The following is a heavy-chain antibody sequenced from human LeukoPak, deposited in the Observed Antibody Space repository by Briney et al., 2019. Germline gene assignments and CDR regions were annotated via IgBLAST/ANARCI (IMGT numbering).Heavy chain of an antibody. CDR1: GGTFSSYA. J-gene: IGHJ4*02. Sequence: SVKVSCKASGGTFSSYAISWVRQAPGQGLEWMGRIIPIFGTANYAQKLQGRVTITTDESTSTAYMELSSLRSEDTAVYYCARPASSGSLDYWGQGTLVTVSS. CDR3: ARPASSGSLDY. D-gene: IGHD3-22*01. V-gene: IGHV1-69*05. CDR2: IIPIFGTA.